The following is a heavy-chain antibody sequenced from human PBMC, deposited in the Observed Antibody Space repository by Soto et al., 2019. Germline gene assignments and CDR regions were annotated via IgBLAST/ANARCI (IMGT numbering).Heavy chain of an antibody. CDR2: VDTGNGNT. V-gene: IGHV1-3*04. CDR3: ARDAKWDPRGVEAQQDDYFDY. D-gene: IGHD1-26*01. CDR1: KYTFTNYA. Sequence: QVQLVQSGAEVKKPGASVKVSCKASKYTFTNYAIHWVRQAPGQSLEWMGWVDTGNGNTKYSQKFQDRVTITRDTYANTADMELSSLPSEDTAVYYCARDAKWDPRGVEAQQDDYFDYWGQGTLVTVSS. J-gene: IGHJ4*02.